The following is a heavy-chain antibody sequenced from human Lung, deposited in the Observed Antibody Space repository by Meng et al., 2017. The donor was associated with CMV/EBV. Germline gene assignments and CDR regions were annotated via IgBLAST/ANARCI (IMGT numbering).Heavy chain of an antibody. Sequence: QVQLREAGPALVKPSETLSLTCAVSGDAITNHNWWAWVRQPPGKGLEWIGEIPHRGSSAYNPSLKSRVSMSIDKSKNQFSLKLTSVTAADTAVYHCLRRSGGSVWGQGTLVTVSS. CDR2: IPHRGSS. V-gene: IGHV4-4*02. J-gene: IGHJ1*01. CDR1: GDAITNHNW. CDR3: LRRSGGSV. D-gene: IGHD3-10*01.